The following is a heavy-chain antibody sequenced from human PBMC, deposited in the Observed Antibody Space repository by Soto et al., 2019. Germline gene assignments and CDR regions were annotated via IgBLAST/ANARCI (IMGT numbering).Heavy chain of an antibody. V-gene: IGHV3-23*01. Sequence: GGSLRLSCAASGFTFSSYAMSWVRQAPGKGLEWVSAISGSGGSTYYADSVKGRFTISRDNSKNTLYLQMNSLRAEDTAVYYCAKDPYGESSSWYADYFQHWGQGTLVTVSS. CDR3: AKDPYGESSSWYADYFQH. D-gene: IGHD6-13*01. J-gene: IGHJ1*01. CDR1: GFTFSSYA. CDR2: ISGSGGST.